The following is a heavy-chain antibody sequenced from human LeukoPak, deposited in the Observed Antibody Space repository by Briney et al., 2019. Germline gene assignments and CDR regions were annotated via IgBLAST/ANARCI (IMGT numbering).Heavy chain of an antibody. CDR1: GGSVSSSSYY. Sequence: SETLSLTCTVSGGSVSSSSYYWGWIRQPPGKGLEWIGSIYYSGSTYYNPSLKSRVTISVDTSKNQFSLKLSPVAAADTAVYYCARDIVVVPAAMNYFDYWGQGTLVTVSS. CDR2: IYYSGST. CDR3: ARDIVVVPAAMNYFDY. V-gene: IGHV4-39*07. D-gene: IGHD2-2*01. J-gene: IGHJ4*02.